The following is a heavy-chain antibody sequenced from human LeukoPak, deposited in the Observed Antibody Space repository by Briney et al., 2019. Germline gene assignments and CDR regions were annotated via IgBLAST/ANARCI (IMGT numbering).Heavy chain of an antibody. V-gene: IGHV3-48*04. D-gene: IGHD1-26*01. J-gene: IGHJ4*02. CDR1: GFTFSSYS. CDR2: ISSSSSTT. Sequence: PGGSLRLSCAASGFTFSSYSMNWVRQAPGKGLEWVSYISSSSSTTYYADSVKGRFTISRDNAKNSLYLQMNSLRAEDTAVYYCARDQGIVGANLFDYWGQGTLVTVSS. CDR3: ARDQGIVGANLFDY.